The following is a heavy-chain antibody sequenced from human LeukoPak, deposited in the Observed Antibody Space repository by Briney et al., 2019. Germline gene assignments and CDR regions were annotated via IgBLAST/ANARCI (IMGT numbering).Heavy chain of an antibody. CDR3: ARGCSGTYYEWFDP. D-gene: IGHD1-26*01. CDR2: INPNTGTT. Sequence: GASVKVSCKTSGYTFTGYYIHWVPQAPGQGPEWMGWINPNTGTTNYAPKFQGRVTMTRDTSINTGYMELSRLTSDDTAVYYCARGCSGTYYEWFDPWSQGTLVTVSS. V-gene: IGHV1-2*02. CDR1: GYTFTGYY. J-gene: IGHJ5*02.